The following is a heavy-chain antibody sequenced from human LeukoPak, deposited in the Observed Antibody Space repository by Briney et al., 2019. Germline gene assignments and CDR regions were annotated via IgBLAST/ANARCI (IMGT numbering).Heavy chain of an antibody. CDR2: IHSRVGT. Sequence: SETLSLTWTVSGGSFSPYYWSWIRQPPGKGLEWIGHIHSRVGTNYNPSIKSRVTISVDTSKNQFSLTLSSVTAADTAVYYCARVYDTSDYYFAFDIWGQGTKVTVSS. D-gene: IGHD3-22*01. V-gene: IGHV4-59*08. J-gene: IGHJ3*02. CDR1: GGSFSPYY. CDR3: ARVYDTSDYYFAFDI.